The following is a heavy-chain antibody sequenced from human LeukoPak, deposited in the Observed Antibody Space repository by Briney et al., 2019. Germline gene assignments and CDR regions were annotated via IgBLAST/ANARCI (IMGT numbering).Heavy chain of an antibody. J-gene: IGHJ4*02. V-gene: IGHV3-66*01. CDR3: ARISGTLCFDL. Sequence: PGRSLRLSCAASGFSVSYNYMSWVRQAPARGLEWVSVIYAGGDTYYADSVKGRFTISRDNSKNTVYLQMHSLRADDTAVYYCARISGTLCFDLWGLGTLVTVSS. CDR1: GFSVSYNY. D-gene: IGHD1-7*01. CDR2: IYAGGDT.